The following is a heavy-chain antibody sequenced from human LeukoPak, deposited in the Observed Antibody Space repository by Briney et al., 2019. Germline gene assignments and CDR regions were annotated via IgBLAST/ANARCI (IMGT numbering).Heavy chain of an antibody. CDR2: IYYSGST. D-gene: IGHD3-10*01. J-gene: IGHJ3*02. CDR1: GGSIGSYY. V-gene: IGHV4-39*01. Sequence: SETLSLTCTVSGGSIGSYYWGWIRQPPGKGLEWIGSIYYSGSTYYNPSLKSRVTISVDTSKNQFSLKLSSVTAADTAVYYCARSILLWFGDLDAFDIWGQGTMVTVSS. CDR3: ARSILLWFGDLDAFDI.